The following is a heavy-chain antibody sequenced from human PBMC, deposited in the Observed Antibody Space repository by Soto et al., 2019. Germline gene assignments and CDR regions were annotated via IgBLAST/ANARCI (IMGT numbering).Heavy chain of an antibody. V-gene: IGHV4-34*01. CDR3: ARIPIVVVPAAFAVSRTRYMDV. D-gene: IGHD2-2*01. J-gene: IGHJ6*03. Sequence: SETLSLTCAVYGGSFSGYYWTWIRQPPGKGLEWIGEINHSGNTNYNPSLKSRVTISVDTSKNQFSLRVTSVTAADTAVYYCARIPIVVVPAAFAVSRTRYMDVWARGATVTVSS. CDR1: GGSFSGYY. CDR2: INHSGNT.